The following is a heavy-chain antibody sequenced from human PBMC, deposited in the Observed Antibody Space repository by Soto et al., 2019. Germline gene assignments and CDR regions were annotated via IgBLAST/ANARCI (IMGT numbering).Heavy chain of an antibody. Sequence: QVQLVQSGAEVKKPGASVKVSCQASGYAFSNNDISWVRQGTGQGLEWMGWMNPSSGNGGYAQKFQGRVTMTRDTSTSTAYMELSSLTSDDTAIYYCARMATSGTLNWFDPWGQGTLVTVSS. CDR2: MNPSSGNG. CDR1: GYAFSNND. V-gene: IGHV1-8*01. CDR3: ARMATSGTLNWFDP. J-gene: IGHJ5*02.